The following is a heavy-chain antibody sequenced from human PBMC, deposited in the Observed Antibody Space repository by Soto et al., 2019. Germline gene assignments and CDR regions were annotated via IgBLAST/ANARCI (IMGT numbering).Heavy chain of an antibody. V-gene: IGHV3-23*01. CDR1: GFAFSQYG. CDR2: IRSFDYRT. D-gene: IGHD6-19*01. J-gene: IGHJ4*02. Sequence: LRLSCTASGFAFSQYGMSWVRQAPGKGLEWVSSIRSFDYRTNYADSVKGRFTISGDNSKSTLSLQMNSLRAEDTAVYYCAKDVESGWYEAFDYWGPGTLVTVPQ. CDR3: AKDVESGWYEAFDY.